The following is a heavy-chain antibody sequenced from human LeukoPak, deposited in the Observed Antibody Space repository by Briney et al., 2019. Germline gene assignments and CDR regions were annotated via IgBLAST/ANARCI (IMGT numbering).Heavy chain of an antibody. D-gene: IGHD2-15*01. CDR2: IIPIFGTA. CDR3: ARDCSGGSCYSFGWYFDL. Sequence: SVKVSCKASGYTFTSYGISWVRQAPGQGLEWMGGIIPIFGTANYAQKFQGRVTITADESTSTAYMELSSLRSEDTAVYYCARDCSGGSCYSFGWYFDLWGRGTLVTVSS. V-gene: IGHV1-69*13. CDR1: GYTFTSYG. J-gene: IGHJ2*01.